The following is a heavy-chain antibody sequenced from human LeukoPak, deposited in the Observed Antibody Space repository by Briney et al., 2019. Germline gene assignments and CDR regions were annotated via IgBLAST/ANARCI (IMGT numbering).Heavy chain of an antibody. CDR1: GYTFTSYG. CDR3: ARNVRSGWASVYYGMDV. J-gene: IGHJ6*02. CDR2: ISAYNGNT. Sequence: GASVKVSCKASGYTFTSYGISWVRQAPGQGLEWMGWISAYNGNTNYAQKLQGRVTMTTDTSTSTVYMELRSLRSDDTAVYYCARNVRSGWASVYYGMDVWGQGTTVTVSS. V-gene: IGHV1-18*01. D-gene: IGHD6-19*01.